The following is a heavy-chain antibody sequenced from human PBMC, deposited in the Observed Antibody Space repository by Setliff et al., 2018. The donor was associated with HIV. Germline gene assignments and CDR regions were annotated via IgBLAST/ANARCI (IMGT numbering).Heavy chain of an antibody. J-gene: IGHJ4*02. CDR1: GGYFSSYA. V-gene: IGHV1-69*13. CDR3: AREVRQGPAMVNYFDY. CDR2: IIPIFGTA. D-gene: IGHD5-18*01. Sequence: SVKVSCKAAGGYFSSYAISWVRQAPGQGLEWMGGIIPIFGTAKYAQKFQGRVTITADESTSTAYMELSSLRSEDTAVYYCAREVRQGPAMVNYFDYWGQGTLVTVSS.